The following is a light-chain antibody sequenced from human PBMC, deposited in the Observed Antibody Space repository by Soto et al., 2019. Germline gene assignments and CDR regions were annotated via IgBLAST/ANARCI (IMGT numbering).Light chain of an antibody. Sequence: QSALTQPASVSGSPGQSITISCTGTSSDVGDNNYVSWYQHHPGKAPKLMIYDVTHRPSGISNRFSGSKSGNTASLTISGLQAXXXADYYCSSYTSSSTLYVFGTGTKLTVL. CDR1: SSDVGDNNY. CDR2: DVT. CDR3: SSYTSSSTLYV. J-gene: IGLJ1*01. V-gene: IGLV2-14*03.